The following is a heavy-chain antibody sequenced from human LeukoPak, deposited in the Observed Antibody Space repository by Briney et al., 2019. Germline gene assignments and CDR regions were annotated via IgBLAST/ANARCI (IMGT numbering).Heavy chain of an antibody. CDR2: IDPNSGGT. V-gene: IGHV1-2*02. D-gene: IGHD3-22*01. CDR3: ARGYYDRGSLYYFDY. CDR1: GYTFTSYY. Sequence: ASVKVSCKASGYTFTSYYMHWVGQAPGQGLEWMGWIDPNSGGTNYAQKFQGRVTMTRDTSIGTAYMELSGLTSDDTAVYYCARGYYDRGSLYYFDYWGQGTLVTVSS. J-gene: IGHJ4*02.